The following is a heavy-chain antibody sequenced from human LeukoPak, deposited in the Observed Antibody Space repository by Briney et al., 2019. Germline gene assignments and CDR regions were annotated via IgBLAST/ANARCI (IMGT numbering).Heavy chain of an antibody. J-gene: IGHJ6*03. V-gene: IGHV1-8*01. Sequence: ASVKVSCKASGYTFTSYDINWVRQATGQGLEWMGWMNPNSGNTGYAQKFQGRVTMTRNTSISTAYMELSSLRSEDTAVYYCARGRTNHYYYYYMDVWGKGTTVTVSS. CDR1: GYTFTSYD. CDR2: MNPNSGNT. CDR3: ARGRTNHYYYYYMDV.